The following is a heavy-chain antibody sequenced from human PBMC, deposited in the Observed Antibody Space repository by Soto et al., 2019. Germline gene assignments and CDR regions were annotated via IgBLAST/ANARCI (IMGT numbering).Heavy chain of an antibody. J-gene: IGHJ4*02. CDR2: ISWNSATL. CDR1: GFIFEDFA. Sequence: GGSLRLSCVGSGFIFEDFAMNWVRQVPGKGLEWVSGISWNSATLAYADSVKGRLIVSRDNAKNILYLQMNSLRPEDAALYYCAKDVGPYYYDTSAYLYDYWGQGTLVTVSS. D-gene: IGHD3-22*01. V-gene: IGHV3-9*01. CDR3: AKDVGPYYYDTSAYLYDY.